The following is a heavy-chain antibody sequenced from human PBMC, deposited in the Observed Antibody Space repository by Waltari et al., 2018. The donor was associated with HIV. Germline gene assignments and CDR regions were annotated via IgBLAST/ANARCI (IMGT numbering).Heavy chain of an antibody. J-gene: IGHJ4*02. CDR3: ARGIRLV. D-gene: IGHD1-20*01. V-gene: IGHV1-2*02. CDR2: INPNSGGI. Sequence: QVQLVQSGAEVKKPGASVKVSCKASGYTFTGYYIHWVRQAPGQGLEWMGCINPNSGGINYAQKFQGRVTMTRDTSTSTSYMELNRLRSDDTAVYYCARGIRLVWGQGTLVTVSS. CDR1: GYTFTGYY.